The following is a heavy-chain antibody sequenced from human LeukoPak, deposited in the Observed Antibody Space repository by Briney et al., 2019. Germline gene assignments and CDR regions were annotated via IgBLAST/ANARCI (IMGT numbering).Heavy chain of an antibody. CDR1: GYDFIYYG. CDR2: ISGHDDAT. V-gene: IGHV1-18*01. D-gene: IGHD1-1*01. J-gene: IGHJ4*02. CDR3: AREEYTGNDHVSPGYFDY. Sequence: ASVKVSCKASGYDFIYYGLSWVRQAPGQGPEWMGWISGHDDATKYAEKFQDRVTMTTDKSTSTAYMELRSLRSDDTAVYYCAREEYTGNDHVSPGYFDYWGQGTLVTVS.